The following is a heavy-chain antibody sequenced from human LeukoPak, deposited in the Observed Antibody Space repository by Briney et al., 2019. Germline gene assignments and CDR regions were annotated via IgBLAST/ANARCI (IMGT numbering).Heavy chain of an antibody. CDR1: GFTLSSFW. CDR2: INQDGSEE. Sequence: GGSLRLSCAASGFTLSSFWMAWVRQAPGKGPEWVANINQDGSEERYVDAVKGRFTISRDNAKNSVHLQMNSLRVENTAVYYCARDPGRRFDPWGQGTLVTVSS. V-gene: IGHV3-7*01. J-gene: IGHJ5*02. D-gene: IGHD1-14*01. CDR3: ARDPGRRFDP.